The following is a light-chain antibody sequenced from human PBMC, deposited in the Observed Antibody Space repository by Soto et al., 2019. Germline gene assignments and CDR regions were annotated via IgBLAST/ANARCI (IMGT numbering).Light chain of an antibody. J-gene: IGKJ4*01. CDR3: QQYDNWPPVT. CDR2: GAS. CDR1: QSVSSK. V-gene: IGKV3-15*01. Sequence: EIVMTQSPATLSVSPGERATLSCRASQSVSSKLAWYQQKPGQAPRLLIYGASTRATGIPARFSGSGSGTQFTLTISSLQSEDFAVYYCQQYDNWPPVTFGGGTKVEIK.